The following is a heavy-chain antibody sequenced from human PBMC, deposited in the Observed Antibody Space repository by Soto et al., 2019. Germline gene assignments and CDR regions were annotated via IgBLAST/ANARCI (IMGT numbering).Heavy chain of an antibody. CDR3: ARWGIAAGDY. CDR2: IWYDGSNK. V-gene: IGHV3-33*01. D-gene: IGHD6-13*01. Sequence: QVQLVESGGGVVQPGRSLRLSCAASGFTFSSYGMYWVRQAPGKWLEWVAVIWYDGSNKYYADSVKGRFTISRDNSKNTLYLQMNSLRAEDPAVYYCARWGIAAGDYWGQGTLVTVSS. J-gene: IGHJ4*02. CDR1: GFTFSSYG.